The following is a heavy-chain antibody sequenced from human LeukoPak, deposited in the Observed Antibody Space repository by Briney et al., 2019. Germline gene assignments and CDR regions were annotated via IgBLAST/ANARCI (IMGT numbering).Heavy chain of an antibody. CDR3: ARDHYYDSSGYFLGY. CDR2: ISSSGSTI. D-gene: IGHD3-22*01. CDR1: GFTFSDYY. J-gene: IGHJ4*02. V-gene: IGHV3-11*01. Sequence: GGSLRLSCAASGFTFSDYYMSWIRQAPGKGLEWVSYISSSGSTIYYAASVKGRFTISRDNAKNSLYLQMNSLRAEDTAVYYCARDHYYDSSGYFLGYWGQGTLVTVSS.